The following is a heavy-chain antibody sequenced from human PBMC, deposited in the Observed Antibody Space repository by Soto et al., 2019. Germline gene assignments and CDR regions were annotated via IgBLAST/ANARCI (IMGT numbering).Heavy chain of an antibody. Sequence: GESLKISCEASGYSFTNSWISWVRQMPGKDLEWMARIDLSDSYIDYNPSFQGHVTVSTDKSITTAYLQWSSLKPSDSAMYYCARHNRYSSTWFEGWFDPWGQGTLVTVSS. CDR3: ARHNRYSSTWFEGWFDP. J-gene: IGHJ5*02. CDR2: IDLSDSYI. CDR1: GYSFTNSW. D-gene: IGHD6-13*01. V-gene: IGHV5-10-1*01.